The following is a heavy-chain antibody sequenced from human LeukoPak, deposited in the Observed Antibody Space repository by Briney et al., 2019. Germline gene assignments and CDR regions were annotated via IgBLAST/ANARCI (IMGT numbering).Heavy chain of an antibody. V-gene: IGHV4-39*01. CDR1: GGSISSSSYY. CDR2: IYYSGST. J-gene: IGHJ4*02. CDR3: ARRVVPAASYYFDY. Sequence: TSETLSLTCTVSGGSISSSSYYWGWIRQPPGKGLEWIGGIYYSGSTYYNPSLKSRVTISVDTSKNQFSLKLSSVTAADTAVYYCARRVVPAASYYFDYWGQGTLVTVSS. D-gene: IGHD2-2*01.